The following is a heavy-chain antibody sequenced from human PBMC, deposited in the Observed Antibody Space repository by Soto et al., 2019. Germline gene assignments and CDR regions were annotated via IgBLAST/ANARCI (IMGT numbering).Heavy chain of an antibody. Sequence: ASVKVSCKASGYTFTSYGISWVRQAPGQGLAWMGWISAYNGNTNYAQKLQGRVTMTTDTSTSTAYMELRSQRSDDTAVYYCARDSRYYDSSGYYSPSVFDYWGQGTLVTVSS. CDR2: ISAYNGNT. D-gene: IGHD3-22*01. CDR1: GYTFTSYG. CDR3: ARDSRYYDSSGYYSPSVFDY. J-gene: IGHJ4*02. V-gene: IGHV1-18*04.